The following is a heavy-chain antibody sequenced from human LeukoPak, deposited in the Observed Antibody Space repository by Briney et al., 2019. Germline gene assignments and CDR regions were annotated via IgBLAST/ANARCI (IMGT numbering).Heavy chain of an antibody. CDR1: GSTFTVYY. V-gene: IGHV1-2*06. D-gene: IGHD5-18*01. J-gene: IGHJ4*02. Sequence: GASVKVSCKASGSTFTVYYMHWVRQAPGQGLEWMGRINPNSGGTSYAQQFQGRVTMTRDTSISTAYMELSRLRSDATAVYFCASVCTAIEIDYWGQGTLVTVSS. CDR3: ASVCTAIEIDY. CDR2: INPNSGGT.